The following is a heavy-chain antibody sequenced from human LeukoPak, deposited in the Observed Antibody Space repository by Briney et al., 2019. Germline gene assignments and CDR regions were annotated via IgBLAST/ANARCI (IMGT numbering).Heavy chain of an antibody. CDR2: FDPEDGET. D-gene: IGHD2-21*02. CDR1: GYTLTELS. CDR3: ATAEPRTDIVVVTAIYFDY. Sequence: GASVKVSCKVSGYTLTELSMHWVRQAPGKGLEWMGGFDPEDGETIYAQKFQGRVTMTEDTSTDTAYMELSSLRSEDTAVYYCATAEPRTDIVVVTAIYFDYWGQGTLVTVSS. J-gene: IGHJ4*02. V-gene: IGHV1-24*01.